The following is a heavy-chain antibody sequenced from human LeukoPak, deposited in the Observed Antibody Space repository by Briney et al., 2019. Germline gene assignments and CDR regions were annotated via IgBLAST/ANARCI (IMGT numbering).Heavy chain of an antibody. V-gene: IGHV3-48*04. J-gene: IGHJ5*02. CDR1: GFTFSSYG. D-gene: IGHD4-23*01. CDR2: ISSSGSTI. CDR3: ARVDYGGNLHNWFDP. Sequence: GGTLRLSCAASGFTFSSYGMSWIRQAPGKGLEWVSYISSSGSTIYYADSVKGRFTISRDNAKNSLYLQMNSLRAEDTAVYYCARVDYGGNLHNWFDPWGQGTLVTVSS.